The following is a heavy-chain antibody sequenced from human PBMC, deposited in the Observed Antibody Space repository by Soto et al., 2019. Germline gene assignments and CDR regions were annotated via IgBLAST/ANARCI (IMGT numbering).Heavy chain of an antibody. CDR2: IYYSGST. D-gene: IGHD2-21*01. V-gene: IGHV4-59*08. Sequence: PSETLSLTCTVSGGSISSYYWSWIRQPPGKGLGWIGYIYYSGSTNYNPSLKSRVTISVDTSKNQFSLKLSSVTAADTAMYCCARTPLLWGQGSLVTVSS. CDR3: ARTPLL. CDR1: GGSISSYY. J-gene: IGHJ4*02.